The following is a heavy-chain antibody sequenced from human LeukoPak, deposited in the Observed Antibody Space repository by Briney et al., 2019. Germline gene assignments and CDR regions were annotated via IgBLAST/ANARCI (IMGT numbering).Heavy chain of an antibody. CDR2: ISGSGGST. V-gene: IGHV3-23*01. D-gene: IGHD1-1*01. CDR3: AKSSAGITWFDP. J-gene: IGHJ5*02. Sequence: GGSLRLSCAASGFTFSSYGMSWVRQAPGKGLEWVSAISGSGGSTYYADSVKGRFTISRDNPKNTLYLQMDSLRSDDTAVYYCAKSSAGITWFDPWGQGTLVTVSS. CDR1: GFTFSSYG.